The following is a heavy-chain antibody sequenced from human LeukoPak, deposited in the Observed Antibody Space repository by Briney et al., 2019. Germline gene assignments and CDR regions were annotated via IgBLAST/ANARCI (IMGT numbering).Heavy chain of an antibody. CDR3: VRYSTGCFGSCDY. Sequence: PSETLSLTCVVSDYSISSGYHWGWIRQPPGKGLEWIGSMYHSGSTYYNPSLKSRVTISVDMSKNQFSLQLSSVTAADTAVYYCVRYSTGCFGSCDYWGQGTLVTVSS. CDR1: DYSISSGYH. J-gene: IGHJ4*02. D-gene: IGHD6-19*01. CDR2: MYHSGST. V-gene: IGHV4-38-2*01.